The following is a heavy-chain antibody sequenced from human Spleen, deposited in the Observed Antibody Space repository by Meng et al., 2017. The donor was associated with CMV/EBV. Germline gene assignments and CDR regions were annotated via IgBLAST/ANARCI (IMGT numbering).Heavy chain of an antibody. CDR3: ARKRITIFGVVTRAIDY. CDR2: IYYSGST. CDR1: GGSISSSTYY. D-gene: IGHD3-3*01. Sequence: SETLSLTCTVSGGSISSSTYYWGWIRQPPGKGLEWIGYIYYSGSTNYNPSLKSRVTISVDTSKNQFSLKLSSVTAADTAVYYCARKRITIFGVVTRAIDYWGQGTLVTVSS. J-gene: IGHJ4*02. V-gene: IGHV4-61*05.